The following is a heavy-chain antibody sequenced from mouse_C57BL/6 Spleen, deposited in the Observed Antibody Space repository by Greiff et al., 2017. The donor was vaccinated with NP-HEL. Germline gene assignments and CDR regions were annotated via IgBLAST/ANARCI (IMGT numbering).Heavy chain of an antibody. D-gene: IGHD2-4*01. Sequence: QVQLQQSGAELARPGASVKMSCKASGYTFTSYTMHWVKQRPGQGLEWIGYINPSSGYTKYNQKFKDKATLTADKSSSTAYMQLSSLTSEDSAVYYCAREDDYDEWFAYWGQGTLVTVSA. CDR3: AREDDYDEWFAY. V-gene: IGHV1-4*01. J-gene: IGHJ3*01. CDR1: GYTFTSYT. CDR2: INPSSGYT.